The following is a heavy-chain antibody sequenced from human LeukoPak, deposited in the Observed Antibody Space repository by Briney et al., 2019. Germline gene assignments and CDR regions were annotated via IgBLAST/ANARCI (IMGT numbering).Heavy chain of an antibody. J-gene: IGHJ4*02. CDR2: IYYSGST. CDR3: ARDSAYSSSFDY. Sequence: SETLSLTCTASGCSISSYYWSWIRQPPGKGLEWIGYIYYSGSTNYNPSLKSRVTISVDTSKNQFSLKLSSVTAADTAVYYCARDSAYSSSFDYWGQGTLVTVSS. CDR1: GCSISSYY. D-gene: IGHD6-6*01. V-gene: IGHV4-59*01.